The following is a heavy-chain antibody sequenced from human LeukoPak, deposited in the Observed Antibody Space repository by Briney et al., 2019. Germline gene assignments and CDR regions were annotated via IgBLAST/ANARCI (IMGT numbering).Heavy chain of an antibody. Sequence: PGGSLRLSCAASGFTFSSYGMHWVRQAPGKGLEWVAFIRYGGSNKYYADSVKGRFTISRDNSKNTLYLQMNSLRAEDTAVYYCAKGYVEMATIRAPDYWGQGTLVTVSS. V-gene: IGHV3-30*02. CDR1: GFTFSSYG. J-gene: IGHJ4*02. D-gene: IGHD5-24*01. CDR2: IRYGGSNK. CDR3: AKGYVEMATIRAPDY.